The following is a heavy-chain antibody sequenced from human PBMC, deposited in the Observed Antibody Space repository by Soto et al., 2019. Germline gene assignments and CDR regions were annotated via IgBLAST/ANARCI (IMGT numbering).Heavy chain of an antibody. CDR2: IAYDGTNT. CDR1: GFTFSNYG. CDR3: AKADAKSLYDNSGYPLDY. D-gene: IGHD3-22*01. Sequence: PGGSLRLSCAASGFTFSNYGMHWVRQAPGKGLEWVAIIAYDGTNTYYADSVKGRFTISRDNSKNTLYLQMNSLRDEDTAVYYCAKADAKSLYDNSGYPLDYWGQGTLVTVSS. J-gene: IGHJ4*02. V-gene: IGHV3-30*18.